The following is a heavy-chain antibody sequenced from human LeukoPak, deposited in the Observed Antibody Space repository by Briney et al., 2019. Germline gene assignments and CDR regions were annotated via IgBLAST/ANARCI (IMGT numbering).Heavy chain of an antibody. D-gene: IGHD3-10*01. CDR1: GFTVSTNY. J-gene: IGHJ4*02. V-gene: IGHV4-59*05. CDR3: SMVRGVIITL. Sequence: GSLRLSCAASGFTVSTNYMSWVRQAPGKGLEWIGSIYSLGSTYYNPSLKSRVIISIDTSKNQFSLKLHSVTAADTSVYYCSMVRGVIITLWGQGTLVTVSS. CDR2: IYSLGST.